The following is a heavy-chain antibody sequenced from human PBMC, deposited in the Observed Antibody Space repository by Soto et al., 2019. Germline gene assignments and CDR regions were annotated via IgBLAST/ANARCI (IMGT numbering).Heavy chain of an antibody. CDR3: AKDTDHAYDF. CDR2: IIPLFGTT. J-gene: IGHJ4*02. D-gene: IGHD3-16*01. V-gene: IGHV1-69*13. Sequence: SVKVSCTASGGTFRSFSFSWVLQAPGHGLEWMGGIIPLFGTTNYAQRFQGRVTITADESTSTAYMELSSLKSEDTAIYYCAKDTDHAYDFWGQGTLVTVSS. CDR1: GGTFRSFS.